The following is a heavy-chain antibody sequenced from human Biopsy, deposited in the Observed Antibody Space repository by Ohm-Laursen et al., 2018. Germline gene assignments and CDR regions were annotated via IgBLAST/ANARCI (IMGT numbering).Heavy chain of an antibody. D-gene: IGHD1-7*01. CDR3: VREGGYNWNYVEWFDP. CDR2: ISGTSTYI. V-gene: IGHV3-21*01. Sequence: SLRLSCAASGFTFSTYSMDWVRQAPGKRLEWVSSISGTSTYIYYADSVKGRFTISRDNAKNSVFLQMNSLRAEDTAVYYCVREGGYNWNYVEWFDPWGQGTLVTVSS. CDR1: GFTFSTYS. J-gene: IGHJ5*02.